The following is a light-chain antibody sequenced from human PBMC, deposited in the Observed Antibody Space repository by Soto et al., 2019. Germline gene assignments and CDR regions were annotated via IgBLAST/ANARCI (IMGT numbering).Light chain of an antibody. J-gene: IGKJ4*01. CDR2: GVS. V-gene: IGKV3-15*01. CDR1: QSVSSN. CDR3: QQYSNWPPLT. Sequence: EIVMTQSRSTLSVSPGERATLSCRASQSVSSNLAWYQQKPGQAPRLLIYGVSTRATGIPARFSGSGFGTEFTLTISSLQSEDFAVYYCQQYSNWPPLTFGGGTKVEIK.